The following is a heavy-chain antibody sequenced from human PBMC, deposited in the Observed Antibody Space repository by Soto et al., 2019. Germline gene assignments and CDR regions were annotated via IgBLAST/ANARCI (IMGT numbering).Heavy chain of an antibody. J-gene: IGHJ5*02. CDR2: IYWDDDK. CDR3: XXXXXXXXFWSGYSLQXTGAWFDP. Sequence: QITLTESGPTLVKPTQTLTLTCTFSGFSLSTSGVGVGWIRQPPDKALEWLALIYWDDDKRYSPSLRSRLSITKDTSKNQVVLTVTNMDPVDTATYXXXXXXXXXXFWSGYSLQXTGAWFDP. V-gene: IGHV2-5*02. CDR1: GFSLSTSGVG. D-gene: IGHD3-3*01.